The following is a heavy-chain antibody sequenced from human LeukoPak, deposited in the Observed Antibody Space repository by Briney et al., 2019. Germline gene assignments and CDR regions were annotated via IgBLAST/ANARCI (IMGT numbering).Heavy chain of an antibody. CDR2: INHSGST. CDR3: ARQRLWGSAFDI. Sequence: PSETLSLTCAVYGGSLSGYYWSWIRQPPGKGLEWIGEINHSGSTTYNPSLKSRVTISVDTSNNQFSLRLNSVTAADTSLYYCARQRLWGSAFDIWGQGTTVTVSS. D-gene: IGHD6-19*01. CDR1: GGSLSGYY. V-gene: IGHV4-34*01. J-gene: IGHJ3*02.